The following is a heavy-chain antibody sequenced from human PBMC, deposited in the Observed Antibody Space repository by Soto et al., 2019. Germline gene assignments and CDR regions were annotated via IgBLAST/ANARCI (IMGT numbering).Heavy chain of an antibody. CDR1: GGTFSSYA. CDR2: IIPIFGTA. Sequence: SVKVSCKASGGTFSSYAISWVRQAPGQGLEWMGGIIPIFGTANYAQKFQGRVTITADESTSTAYMELSSLRSEDTAVYYCAIGKPYYYYYGMDVWGQGTTVTVSS. CDR3: AIGKPYYYYYGMDV. J-gene: IGHJ6*02. V-gene: IGHV1-69*13.